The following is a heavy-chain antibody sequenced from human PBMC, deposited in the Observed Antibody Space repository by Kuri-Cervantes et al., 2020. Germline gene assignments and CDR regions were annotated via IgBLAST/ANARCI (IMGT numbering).Heavy chain of an antibody. CDR3: ARSGRRPAAISDWFDP. V-gene: IGHV1-46*01. Sequence: ASVKVSCKASGYTFTSYYMHWVRQAPGQGLEWMGIINPSGGSTSYAQKFQGRVTMTRDTSTSTVYMELSRLRSDDTAVYYCARSGRRPAAISDWFDPWGQGTLVTVSS. J-gene: IGHJ5*02. CDR1: GYTFTSYY. D-gene: IGHD2-2*01. CDR2: INPSGGST.